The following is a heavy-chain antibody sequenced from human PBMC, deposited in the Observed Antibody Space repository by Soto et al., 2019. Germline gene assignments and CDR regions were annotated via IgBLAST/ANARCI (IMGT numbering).Heavy chain of an antibody. J-gene: IGHJ4*02. CDR3: ARDRRGDYGDYEFDY. V-gene: IGHV4-59*01. D-gene: IGHD4-17*01. CDR1: GGSISSNY. Sequence: SETLSLTCTVSGGSISSNYWSWIRQPPGKGLEWIGYISYSGSTNYNPSLNSRVTISLDSSKNQFSLKLTSVTAADTAVYYCARDRRGDYGDYEFDYWGQGTLVTVS. CDR2: ISYSGST.